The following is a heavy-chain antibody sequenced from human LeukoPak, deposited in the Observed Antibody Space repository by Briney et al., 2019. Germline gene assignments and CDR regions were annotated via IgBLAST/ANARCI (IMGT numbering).Heavy chain of an antibody. CDR3: ARDRSFIAVAGTWYFDL. J-gene: IGHJ2*01. CDR1: GFTFSSYS. D-gene: IGHD6-19*01. CDR2: ISSSSSYI. V-gene: IGHV3-21*01. Sequence: GGSLRLSCAPSGFTFSSYSMNWVRQAPGKGLEGVSSISSSSSYIYYADSVKGRFTISRDNAKNSLYLQMNSLRAEDTAVYYCARDRSFIAVAGTWYFDLWGRGTLVTVSS.